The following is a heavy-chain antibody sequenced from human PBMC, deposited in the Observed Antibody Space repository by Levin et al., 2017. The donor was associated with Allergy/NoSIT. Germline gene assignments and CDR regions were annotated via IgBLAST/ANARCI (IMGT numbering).Heavy chain of an antibody. CDR1: GDSISSRDFS. CDR3: ARGGRLPGPTVPDPFDY. CDR2: FSYSGST. D-gene: IGHD1-14*01. Sequence: SETLSLTCTVSGDSISSRDFSWGWIRQPPGKGLEWIASFSYSGSTYYEPSLRSRVSIPVDTPKNQFSLKLSSVTAADTAVVYCARGGRLPGPTVPDPFDYWGQGILVTVSS. V-gene: IGHV4-39*01. J-gene: IGHJ4*02.